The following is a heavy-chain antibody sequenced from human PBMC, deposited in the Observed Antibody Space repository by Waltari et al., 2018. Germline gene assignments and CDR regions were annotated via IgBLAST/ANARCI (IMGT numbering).Heavy chain of an antibody. Sequence: QVQLQESGPGLVKPSETLSLTCTVSGDSISNYYWNWIRQPAERGLEWIGRIQTSGSTNYNPSLKRRVTMSIDTSKNQFSLKLTSVSAADTAVYYCARGGYSSGWPTFDYWGQGTLVTVFS. V-gene: IGHV4-4*07. D-gene: IGHD6-19*01. J-gene: IGHJ4*02. CDR2: IQTSGST. CDR1: GDSISNYY. CDR3: ARGGYSSGWPTFDY.